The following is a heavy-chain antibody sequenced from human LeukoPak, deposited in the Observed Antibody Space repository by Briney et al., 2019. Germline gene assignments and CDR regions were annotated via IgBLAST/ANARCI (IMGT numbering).Heavy chain of an antibody. Sequence: ASVKVXCKXSGYXLTGYYMHWVRQAPGQGLEWMGWINPNSGGTNYAQKFQGRVTMTRDTSISTAYMELSRLRSDDRAVYYCARDLGIAVAGTGDYWGQGTLVTVSS. D-gene: IGHD6-19*01. CDR3: ARDLGIAVAGTGDY. CDR1: GYXLTGYY. J-gene: IGHJ4*02. V-gene: IGHV1-2*02. CDR2: INPNSGGT.